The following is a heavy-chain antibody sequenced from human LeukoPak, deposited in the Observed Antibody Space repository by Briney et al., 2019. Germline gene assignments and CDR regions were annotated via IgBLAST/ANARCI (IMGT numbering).Heavy chain of an antibody. J-gene: IGHJ4*02. CDR3: ASQGSGYDSPIDY. V-gene: IGHV3-21*01. CDR1: GFTFSSYE. CDR2: ISTSSLYI. D-gene: IGHD5-12*01. Sequence: GGSLRLSCAASGFTFSSYEMNWVRQAPGKGLEWVSSISTSSLYIYYADSVKGRFTISRDNARNSVYLEMNSLRAEDTAVYYCASQGSGYDSPIDYWGQGTLVTVSS.